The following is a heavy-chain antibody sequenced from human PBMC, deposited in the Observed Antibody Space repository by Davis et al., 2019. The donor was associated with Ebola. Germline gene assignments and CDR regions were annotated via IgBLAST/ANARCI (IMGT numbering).Heavy chain of an antibody. D-gene: IGHD6-25*01. V-gene: IGHV3-33*03. Sequence: GESLKISCATSGFSLGPHGMHWVRQAPGKGLERVAMSVNDGITQYYGDSVRGRFTISRDNAKNSVYLEMSSLKVEDSAVYYCAGWGWQRNDWGQGALVTVSS. CDR2: SVNDGITQ. CDR3: AGWGWQRND. CDR1: GFSLGPHG. J-gene: IGHJ4*01.